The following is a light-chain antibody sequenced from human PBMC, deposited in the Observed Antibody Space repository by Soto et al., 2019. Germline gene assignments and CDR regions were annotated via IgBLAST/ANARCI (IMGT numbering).Light chain of an antibody. CDR2: DVD. V-gene: IGLV2-11*01. CDR3: CSYADTYVE. Sequence: QSALTQPRLVSGSPGQSVAISCTGISNYIGPYNYVSWYQQHPGKAPKLIIYDVDKRPSGVPYRFSGSKSGDTASLTISGLQPDDEADYYCCSYADTYVELGGGTKVTVL. J-gene: IGLJ2*01. CDR1: SNYIGPYNY.